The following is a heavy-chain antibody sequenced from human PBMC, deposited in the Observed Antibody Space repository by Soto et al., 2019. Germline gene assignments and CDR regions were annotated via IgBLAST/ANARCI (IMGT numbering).Heavy chain of an antibody. CDR3: ASSMRVSSSPVPVY. J-gene: IGHJ4*02. Sequence: SETLSLTCAVYGGSFSGYYWSWIRQPPGKGLEWIGEINHSGSTNYNPSLKSRVTISVDTSKNQFSLKLSSVTAADTAVYYCASSMRVSSSPVPVYWGQGTLVTVSS. CDR1: GGSFSGYY. D-gene: IGHD6-13*01. CDR2: INHSGST. V-gene: IGHV4-34*01.